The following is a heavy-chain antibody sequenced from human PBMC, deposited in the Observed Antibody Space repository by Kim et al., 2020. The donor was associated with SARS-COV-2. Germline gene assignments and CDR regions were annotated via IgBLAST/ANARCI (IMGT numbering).Heavy chain of an antibody. CDR2: IRSKANSYAT. CDR1: GFTFSGSA. Sequence: GGSLRLSCAASGFTFSGSAMHWVRQASGKGLEWVGRIRSKANSYATAYAASVKGRFTISRDDSKKTAYPQLNSLKTEDTDVYYCTRHIDPRFGYSSGYVMVYWGQGTLVTLSS. V-gene: IGHV3-73*01. D-gene: IGHD5-18*01. J-gene: IGHJ4*02. CDR3: TRHIDPRFGYSSGYVMVY.